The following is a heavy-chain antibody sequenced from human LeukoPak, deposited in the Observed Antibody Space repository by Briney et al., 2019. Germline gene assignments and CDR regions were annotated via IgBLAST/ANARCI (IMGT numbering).Heavy chain of an antibody. V-gene: IGHV1-69*01. CDR1: GGTFSSYA. CDR3: AGGKAVADLFDY. J-gene: IGHJ4*02. D-gene: IGHD6-19*01. Sequence: SVKVSCEASGGTFSSYAISWVRQAPGQGLEWMGGIIPIFGTANYAQKFQGRVTITADESTSTAYMELSSLRSEDTAVYYCAGGKAVADLFDYWGQGTLVTVSS. CDR2: IIPIFGTA.